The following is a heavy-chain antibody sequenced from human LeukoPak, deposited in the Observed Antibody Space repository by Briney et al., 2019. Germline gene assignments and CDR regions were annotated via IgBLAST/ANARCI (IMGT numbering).Heavy chain of an antibody. Sequence: GGSLRLSCAASGFTVSSNYMSWVRQAPGKGLEWVSDISGSGGSTYYADSVKGRFTISRDNSKNTLYLQMNSLRAEDTVVYYCAKLYPYYYDSSGYYPTGDYWGQGTLVTVSS. J-gene: IGHJ4*02. CDR3: AKLYPYYYDSSGYYPTGDY. CDR1: GFTVSSNY. V-gene: IGHV3-23*01. CDR2: ISGSGGST. D-gene: IGHD3-22*01.